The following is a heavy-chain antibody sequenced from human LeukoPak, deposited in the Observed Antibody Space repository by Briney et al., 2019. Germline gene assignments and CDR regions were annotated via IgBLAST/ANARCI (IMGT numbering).Heavy chain of an antibody. CDR2: ISGSGGST. Sequence: PGGSLRLSCAASGFTFSSYAMSWVRQAPGKGLEWVSAISGSGGSTYYAGSVKGRFTISRDNSKNTLYLQMNSLRAEDTAVYYCAKDVGSVYSSSVSYFYYWGQGTLVTVSS. CDR3: AKDVGSVYSSSVSYFYY. V-gene: IGHV3-23*01. D-gene: IGHD6-6*01. CDR1: GFTFSSYA. J-gene: IGHJ4*02.